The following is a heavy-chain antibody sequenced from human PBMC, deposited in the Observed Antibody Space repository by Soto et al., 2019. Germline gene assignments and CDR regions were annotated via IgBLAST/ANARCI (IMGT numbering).Heavy chain of an antibody. CDR3: ARVWHIAAAGTHAFDI. J-gene: IGHJ3*02. CDR2: ISAYNGNT. V-gene: IGHV1-18*01. Sequence: QVQLVQSGAEVKKPGASVKVSCKASGYTFTSYGISWVRQAPGQGLEWMGWISAYNGNTNYAQKLQGRVTMTTDTXTXXAYMELRSLRSDDTAVYYCARVWHIAAAGTHAFDIWGQGTMVTVSS. D-gene: IGHD6-13*01. CDR1: GYTFTSYG.